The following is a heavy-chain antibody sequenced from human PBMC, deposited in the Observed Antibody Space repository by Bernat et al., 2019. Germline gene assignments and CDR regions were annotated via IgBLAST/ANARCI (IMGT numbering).Heavy chain of an antibody. CDR1: GYTFTGYY. V-gene: IGHV1-2*06. Sequence: QVQLVQSGAEVKKPGASVKVSCKASGYTFTGYYMHWVRQAPGQGLEWMGRINPNSGGTNYAQKLQGRVTMTRDTSISTAYMELSRLRSDDTAVYYCARDEGSTSQYYYYYMDVWGKGTTVTVSS. CDR2: INPNSGGT. D-gene: IGHD2-2*01. J-gene: IGHJ6*03. CDR3: ARDEGSTSQYYYYYMDV.